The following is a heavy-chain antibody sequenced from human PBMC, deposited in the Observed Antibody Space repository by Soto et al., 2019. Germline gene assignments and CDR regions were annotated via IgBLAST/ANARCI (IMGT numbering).Heavy chain of an antibody. CDR2: ISAYNGNT. CDR3: ARKPWAMGEYYFDY. CDR1: GYTFTSYG. Sequence: QVQLVQSGAEVKKPGASVKVSCKASGYTFTSYGISWVRQAPGQGLEWMGWISAYNGNTNSAQKHQGRITMTTDTSASTAYMELRSLRSDHTAVYYCARKPWAMGEYYFDYWGQGTLVTVSA. V-gene: IGHV1-18*01. J-gene: IGHJ4*02. D-gene: IGHD3-16*01.